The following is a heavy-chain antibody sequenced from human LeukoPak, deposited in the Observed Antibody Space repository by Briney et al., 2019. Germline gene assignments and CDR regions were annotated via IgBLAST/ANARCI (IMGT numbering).Heavy chain of an antibody. Sequence: GRSLRLSCAASGFTFSSYAMHWVRQAPGKGLEWVAVISYDGSNKYYADSVKGRFTISRDNSKNTLYLQMSSLRAEDTAVYYCVKDHSRWQQYYYYYYGMDVWGQGTTVTVSS. CDR2: ISYDGSNK. D-gene: IGHD6-13*01. CDR3: VKDHSRWQQYYYYYYGMDV. V-gene: IGHV3-30*14. CDR1: GFTFSSYA. J-gene: IGHJ6*02.